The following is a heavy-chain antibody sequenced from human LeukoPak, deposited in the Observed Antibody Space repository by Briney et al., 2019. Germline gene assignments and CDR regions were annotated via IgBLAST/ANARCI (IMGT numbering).Heavy chain of an antibody. CDR3: ARSGLRYCDCPDY. Sequence: PGGSLRLSCAASGFTFSSYWMSWVRQAPGKGLEWVGTIKQDGSEKYYVDAVKGRCTISRDNAKYSLSPQMNSLRPEDTAVYYCARSGLRYCDCPDYWGQGALVTVSS. D-gene: IGHD3-9*01. CDR1: GFTFSSYW. J-gene: IGHJ4*02. CDR2: IKQDGSEK. V-gene: IGHV3-7*05.